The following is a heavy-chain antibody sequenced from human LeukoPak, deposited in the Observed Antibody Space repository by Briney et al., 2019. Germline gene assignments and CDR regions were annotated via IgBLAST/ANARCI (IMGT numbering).Heavy chain of an antibody. J-gene: IGHJ5*02. CDR1: GFTFSSYS. Sequence: GGSLRLSCAASGFTFSSYSMNWVRQAPGKGLAWVSSISSSSSYIYYADSVKGRFTISRDNAKNSLYLQMNSLRAEDTAVYYCARDTAPRFDPWGQGTLVTVSS. D-gene: IGHD4-17*01. CDR2: ISSSSSYI. V-gene: IGHV3-21*01. CDR3: ARDTAPRFDP.